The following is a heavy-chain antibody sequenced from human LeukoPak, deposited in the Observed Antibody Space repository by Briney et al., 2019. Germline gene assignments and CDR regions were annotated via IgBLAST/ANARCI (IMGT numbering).Heavy chain of an antibody. J-gene: IGHJ3*02. CDR2: INPNSGGT. CDR1: GYTFTGYY. Sequence: ASVKVSCKASGYTFTGYYMHWVRQAPGQGLEWMGWINPNSGGTNYAQKFQGRVTMTRDTSISTAYMELSRLRSDDTAVYYCAREVVTASLGAFGIWGQGTMVTVSS. V-gene: IGHV1-2*02. CDR3: AREVVTASLGAFGI. D-gene: IGHD2-21*02.